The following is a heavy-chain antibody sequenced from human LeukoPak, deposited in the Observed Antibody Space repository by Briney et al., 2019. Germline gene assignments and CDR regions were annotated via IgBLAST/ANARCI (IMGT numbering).Heavy chain of an antibody. CDR1: GFTVSTNY. CDR2: IYSGDST. J-gene: IGHJ4*02. D-gene: IGHD2-15*01. CDR3: ARGSGGHGGGPAFDH. V-gene: IGHV3-53*01. Sequence: PGGSLRLSCAASGFTVSTNYMSWVRQAPGKGLEWVSVIYSGDSTYYADSVKGRFTISRDNSKNTLYLQMNSLRAEDTAVYYCARGSGGHGGGPAFDHWGQGTLVTVSS.